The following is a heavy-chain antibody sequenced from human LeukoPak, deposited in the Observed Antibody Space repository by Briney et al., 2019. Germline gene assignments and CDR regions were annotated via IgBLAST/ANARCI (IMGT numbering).Heavy chain of an antibody. CDR2: ISSDGGNT. CDR3: ARWVSTSYDAFDI. J-gene: IGHJ3*02. V-gene: IGHV3-64*01. D-gene: IGHD6-6*01. CDR1: GFTFSYYA. Sequence: GGSLRLSCAASGFTFSYYAMHWVRQAPGKGLEYVSAISSDGGNTYYANSVKGRFTISRDNSKNILYLQMGSLRAEDMAVYYCARWVSTSYDAFDIWGQGTMVTVSS.